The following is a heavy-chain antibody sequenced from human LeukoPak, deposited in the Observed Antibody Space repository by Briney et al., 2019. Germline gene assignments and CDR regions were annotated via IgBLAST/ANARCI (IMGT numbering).Heavy chain of an antibody. Sequence: ASVKVSCKASGYTFTGYYMHWVRQAPGQGLEWMGWINPNSGGTNYAQKFQGWVTMTRDTSISTAYMELSRLRSDDTAVYYCARGGRSSSWYFQGGYFDYWGQGTLVTVSS. D-gene: IGHD6-13*01. J-gene: IGHJ4*02. V-gene: IGHV1-2*04. CDR2: INPNSGGT. CDR3: ARGGRSSSWYFQGGYFDY. CDR1: GYTFTGYY.